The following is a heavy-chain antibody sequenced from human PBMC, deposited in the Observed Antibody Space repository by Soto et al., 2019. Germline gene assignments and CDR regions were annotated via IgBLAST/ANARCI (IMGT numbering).Heavy chain of an antibody. V-gene: IGHV3-9*01. J-gene: IGHJ4*02. CDR1: GFTFDDFA. CDR3: VRGNGGALAAPFDL. Sequence: EAQLVESGGNLVQPGRSLRLSCAASGFTFDDFAMHWVRRGPGKGLEWVSGLSWHSGDIGYADSVRGRFTISRDNAKNSLSLQMNTLTADYTAFYYCVRGNGGALAAPFDLWGQGTLVTVSS. CDR2: LSWHSGDI. D-gene: IGHD6-19*01.